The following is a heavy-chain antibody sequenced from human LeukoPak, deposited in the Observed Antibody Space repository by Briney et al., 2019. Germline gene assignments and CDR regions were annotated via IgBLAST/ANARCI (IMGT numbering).Heavy chain of an antibody. CDR2: IWYDGSNK. D-gene: IGHD4-11*01. CDR1: GFTFSSYG. Sequence: PGGSLRLSCAASGFTFSSYGMHWVRQAPGKGLEWVAVIWYDGSNKYYADSVKGRFTISRDNSKNTLYLQMNSLRAEDTAVYYCARDHTARVTTWEGFDYWGQGTLVTVSS. J-gene: IGHJ4*02. V-gene: IGHV3-33*01. CDR3: ARDHTARVTTWEGFDY.